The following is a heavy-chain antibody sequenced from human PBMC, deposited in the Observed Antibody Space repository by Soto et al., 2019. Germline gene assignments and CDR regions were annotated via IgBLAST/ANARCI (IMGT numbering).Heavy chain of an antibody. D-gene: IGHD3-22*01. CDR1: GFTFSNYA. V-gene: IGHV3-48*01. CDR2: MTDSGSAV. CDR3: ATDLTYYFDTSAY. J-gene: IGHJ4*02. Sequence: EVPLVESGGDLVQPGGSLRLSCAASGFTFSNYAMNWVRQAPGKGLEWVSSMTDSGSAVYYADSVKGRFTISRDNAKNSLYLQMDSLRAADTAVYYCATDLTYYFDTSAYWGQGTLVTVSS.